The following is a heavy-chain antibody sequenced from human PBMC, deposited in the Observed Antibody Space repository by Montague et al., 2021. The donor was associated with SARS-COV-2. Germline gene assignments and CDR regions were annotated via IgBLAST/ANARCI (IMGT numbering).Heavy chain of an antibody. J-gene: IGHJ6*02. D-gene: IGHD1-1*01. V-gene: IGHV6-1*01. CDR2: TYYRSKWYN. CDR3: TSGREGNYNVMDV. CDR1: GDSVSSNSAT. Sequence: CAISGDSVSSNSATWNWARQSPSRGLEWLGGTYYRSKWYNDYAVSVRGRVTINPDTSKNQFSLQLNSVTPEDTAIYYCTSGREGNYNVMDVWGQGTTVTVSS.